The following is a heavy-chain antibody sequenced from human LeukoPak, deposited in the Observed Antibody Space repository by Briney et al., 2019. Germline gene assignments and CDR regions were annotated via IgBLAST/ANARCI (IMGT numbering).Heavy chain of an antibody. Sequence: SETLSLTCTVSGGSINSYYCSWIRQPPGKGLEWIGFIYYNGSTNYNPSLKSRVTISVDTSKNQFSLKLSSVTAADTAVYYCARSSAFDIWGQGTMVTVSS. CDR3: ARSSAFDI. CDR2: IYYNGST. V-gene: IGHV4-59*01. CDR1: GGSINSYY. J-gene: IGHJ3*02. D-gene: IGHD2-2*01.